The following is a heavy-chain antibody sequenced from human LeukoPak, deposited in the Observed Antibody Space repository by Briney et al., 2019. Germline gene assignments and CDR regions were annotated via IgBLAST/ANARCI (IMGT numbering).Heavy chain of an antibody. CDR1: GFTFSSYG. D-gene: IGHD3-10*01. J-gene: IGHJ4*02. V-gene: IGHV3-33*01. CDR2: IWYDGSNK. Sequence: GRSLRLSCAASGFTFSSYGMHWVRQAPGKGLEWVAVIWYDGSNKYYADSVKGRFTISRDNSKNTLYLQMNSLRAEDTAVYYCARGSQEEYYGSGDFGYWGQGTLVTVSS. CDR3: ARGSQEEYYGSGDFGY.